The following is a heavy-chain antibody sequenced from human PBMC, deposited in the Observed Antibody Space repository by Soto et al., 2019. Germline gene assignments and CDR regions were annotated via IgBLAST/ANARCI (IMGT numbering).Heavy chain of an antibody. V-gene: IGHV3-23*01. CDR1: GFTFSSYA. CDR2: ISGSGGST. D-gene: IGHD2-15*01. J-gene: IGHJ4*02. CDR3: AKDRLRYCSGGSCYIDY. Sequence: EVQLLESGGGLVQPGGSLRLSCAASGFTFSSYAMSWVRQAPGKGLEWVSAISGSGGSTYYADSVKGRFTISRDNSKNTLYLQMNSLRAEDTAVYYCAKDRLRYCSGGSCYIDYWGQGTLVTVSS.